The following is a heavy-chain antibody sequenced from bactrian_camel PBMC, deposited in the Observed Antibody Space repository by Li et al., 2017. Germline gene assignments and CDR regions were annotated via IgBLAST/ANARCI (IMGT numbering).Heavy chain of an antibody. CDR3: AADPNRGWGDFKIGNNWRY. D-gene: IGHD5*01. J-gene: IGHJ4*01. CDR2: IYTDGSTDHLPGGSA. Sequence: VQLVESGGGSVQPGGSVRLSCTASGATASTNSVAWFRQPSDKKREGLAVIYTDGSTDHLPGGSAYYADSVKGRVYISKDNAKNTLFLEMKNLKPEDTAMYYCAADPNRGWGDFKIGNNWRYWGQGTQVTVS. CDR1: GATASTNS. V-gene: IGHV3S54*01.